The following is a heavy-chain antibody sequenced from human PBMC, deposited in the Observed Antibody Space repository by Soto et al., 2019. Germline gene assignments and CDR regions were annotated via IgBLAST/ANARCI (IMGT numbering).Heavy chain of an antibody. CDR1: GGSIRSYC. D-gene: IGHD6-13*01. Sequence: SETLSLTCTVSGGSIRSYCWTWIRQPPGEGLEWIGCICNSGTTNYNPSLKSRVTISIDTSKNQFSLKLSSVTAADTAVYYCARERDVAAAGTDCGFDSWGPGTLVIVS. CDR3: ARERDVAAAGTDCGFDS. J-gene: IGHJ5*01. V-gene: IGHV4-59*01. CDR2: ICNSGTT.